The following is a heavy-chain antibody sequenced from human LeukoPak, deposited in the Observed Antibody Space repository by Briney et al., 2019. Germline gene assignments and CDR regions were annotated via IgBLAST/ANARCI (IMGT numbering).Heavy chain of an antibody. V-gene: IGHV4-59*01. D-gene: IGHD6-6*01. CDR2: IYYSGSS. CDR3: ARGHLVFAY. CDR1: GVSISGYY. Sequence: SETLSLTCTVSGVSISGYYWSWIRQPPGKGLEWIGYIYYSGSSNYNPSLKSRVTISVDTSKNQFSLNLSSVTAADTAEYYCARGHLVFAYWGQGTLVTVSS. J-gene: IGHJ4*02.